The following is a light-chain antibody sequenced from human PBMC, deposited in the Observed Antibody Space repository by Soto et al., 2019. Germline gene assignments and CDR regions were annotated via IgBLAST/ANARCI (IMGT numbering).Light chain of an antibody. V-gene: IGKV3-11*01. CDR2: DAS. J-gene: IGKJ4*01. CDR1: QSVSSY. Sequence: EVVLTQSPATLSLSPGERATLSCRASQSVSSYLAWYQQRPGQAPRLLIFDASNRATGIPARFSGSGSGTDFTLSISSLEPEDFAVYYCQQNSNWPLTFGGGTK. CDR3: QQNSNWPLT.